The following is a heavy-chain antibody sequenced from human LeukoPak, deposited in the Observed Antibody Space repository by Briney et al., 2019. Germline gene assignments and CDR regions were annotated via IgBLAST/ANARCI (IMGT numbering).Heavy chain of an antibody. D-gene: IGHD2-15*01. Sequence: GASVKVSCKASGYTFTSYYMHWVRQAPGQGLEWMGIINPSGGSTSYAQKFQGRVTMTRDTSTSTVYMELSSLRFEDTAVYYCARAPAGYCSGGSCATFDYWGQGTLVTVSS. CDR2: INPSGGST. CDR3: ARAPAGYCSGGSCATFDY. CDR1: GYTFTSYY. V-gene: IGHV1-46*01. J-gene: IGHJ4*02.